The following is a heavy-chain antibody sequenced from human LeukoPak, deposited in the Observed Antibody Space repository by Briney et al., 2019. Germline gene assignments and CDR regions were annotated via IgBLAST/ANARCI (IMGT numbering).Heavy chain of an antibody. CDR1: GYTFTGYY. Sequence: ASVKVSCKASGYTFTGYYMHWVRQAPGQGLEWMGWINPNSGGTNYAQKLQGRVTMTTDTSTSTAYMELRSLRSDDTAVYYCAREESYCGGDCYLDYYYYYGMDVWGQGTTVTVSS. CDR3: AREESYCGGDCYLDYYYYYGMDV. CDR2: INPNSGGT. J-gene: IGHJ6*02. V-gene: IGHV1-2*02. D-gene: IGHD2-21*02.